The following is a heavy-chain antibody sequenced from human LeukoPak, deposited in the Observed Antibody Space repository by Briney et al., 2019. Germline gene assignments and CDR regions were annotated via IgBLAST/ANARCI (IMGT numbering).Heavy chain of an antibody. CDR3: ARGAWRGYNWFDP. V-gene: IGHV4-59*01. CDR1: GGSISSYY. J-gene: IGHJ5*02. D-gene: IGHD3-3*01. CDR2: IYYSGST. Sequence: PSETLSLTCTGSGGSISSYYWSWIRQPPGKGLEWIGYIYYSGSTNYNPSLKSRVTISVDTSKNQFSLKLSSVTAADTAVYYCARGAWRGYNWFDPWGQGTLVTVSS.